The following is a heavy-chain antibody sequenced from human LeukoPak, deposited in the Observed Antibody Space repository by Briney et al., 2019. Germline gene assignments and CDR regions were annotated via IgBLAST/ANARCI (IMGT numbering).Heavy chain of an antibody. D-gene: IGHD2-8*01. CDR1: GGSISSYY. Sequence: SETLSLTCTVSGGSISSYYWSWIRQPPGKGLEWIGYIYYSGSTNYNPSLKSRVTISVDTSKNQFSLKLNSVTAADTAVYYCAATPRYCPNGVCYQDEYYFDYWGQGTLVTVSS. V-gene: IGHV4-59*01. J-gene: IGHJ4*02. CDR2: IYYSGST. CDR3: AATPRYCPNGVCYQDEYYFDY.